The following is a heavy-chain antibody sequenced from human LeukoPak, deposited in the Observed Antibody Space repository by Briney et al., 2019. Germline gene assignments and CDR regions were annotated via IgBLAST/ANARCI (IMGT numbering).Heavy chain of an antibody. J-gene: IGHJ4*02. CDR3: ARASGPFDY. V-gene: IGHV3-33*01. CDR2: IWNDGSNK. CDR1: GFTFSIYG. D-gene: IGHD3-10*01. Sequence: GESLGLSCAASGFTFSIYGMHWVRQAPGKGLEWVAVIWNDGSNKYYADSVKGRFTISRDNSKNTLYLQMNSLRAEDTAVYSCARASGPFDYWGQGTLVTVSS.